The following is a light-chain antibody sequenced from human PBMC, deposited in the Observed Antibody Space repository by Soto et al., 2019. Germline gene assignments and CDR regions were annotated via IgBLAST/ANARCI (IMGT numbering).Light chain of an antibody. V-gene: IGKV3-20*01. J-gene: IGKJ4*01. Sequence: IVLTQSPGTLSLSPGDRATLSCRASQSVSSSYLAWYQQKPGQPPRLLIYGASSRATGIPARVSGSGSGTDFTLRISRLEPEDSAVYYCQQYGSSPTFGGGTKVDIK. CDR1: QSVSSSY. CDR3: QQYGSSPT. CDR2: GAS.